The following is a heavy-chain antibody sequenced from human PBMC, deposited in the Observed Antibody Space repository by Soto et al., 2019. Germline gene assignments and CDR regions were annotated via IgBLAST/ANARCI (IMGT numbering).Heavy chain of an antibody. CDR1: GFIFSNFV. D-gene: IGHD6-13*01. J-gene: IGHJ4*01. CDR3: ARGDTSWYASFDY. CDR2: VSNSGTK. V-gene: IGHV3-48*03. Sequence: LRLSCAVSGFIFSNFVMNWVRQAPGKGLEWISYVSNSGTKSYADSVKGRFTISRDNTKDSLYLQMNSLRAEDTAVYYCARGDTSWYASFDYWGHGVLVTVSS.